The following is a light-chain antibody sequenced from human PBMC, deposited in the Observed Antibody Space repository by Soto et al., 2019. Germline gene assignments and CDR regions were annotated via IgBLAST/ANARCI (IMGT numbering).Light chain of an antibody. Sequence: QSAVTQPPSASETPGQRVTISCSGSRSNIASNTVNWYQHLPGTAPKLLIYGSDQRPSGVPDRFSGSKSGTSASLAISGLQSEDEADYYCAVWDDSLNVVIFGGGTKLTVL. CDR1: RSNIASNT. CDR3: AVWDDSLNVVI. CDR2: GSD. V-gene: IGLV1-44*01. J-gene: IGLJ2*01.